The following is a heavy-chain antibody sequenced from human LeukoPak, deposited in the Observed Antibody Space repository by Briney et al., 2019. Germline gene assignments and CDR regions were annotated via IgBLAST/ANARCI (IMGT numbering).Heavy chain of an antibody. CDR2: IYHSGGN. V-gene: IGHV4-61*01. Sequence: SETLSLTCTVSGGSVTSGTYYWSWLRQPPGKALEGIGNIYHSGGNNYNPSLKSRVTISVDTSKTKFSLKLSSVTAADTAVYYCARQGRNRDFCSSISCHYFDFWGQGALATVSS. J-gene: IGHJ4*02. CDR3: ARQGRNRDFCSSISCHYFDF. CDR1: GGSVTSGTYY. D-gene: IGHD2-2*01.